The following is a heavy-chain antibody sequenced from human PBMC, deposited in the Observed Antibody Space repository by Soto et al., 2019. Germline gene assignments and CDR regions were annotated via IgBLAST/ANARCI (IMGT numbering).Heavy chain of an antibody. CDR3: ARGPRITIFVVVIIRGYFDY. V-gene: IGHV3-30-3*01. CDR1: GFTFSSYA. J-gene: IGHJ4*02. D-gene: IGHD3-3*01. CDR2: ISYDGSNK. Sequence: QVQLVESGGGVVQPGRSLRLSCAASGFTFSSYAMHWVRQAPGKGLGWVAVISYDGSNKYYADSVKGRFTISRDNSKNTLYLQMNSLRAEDTAVYYCARGPRITIFVVVIIRGYFDYWGQGTLVTVSS.